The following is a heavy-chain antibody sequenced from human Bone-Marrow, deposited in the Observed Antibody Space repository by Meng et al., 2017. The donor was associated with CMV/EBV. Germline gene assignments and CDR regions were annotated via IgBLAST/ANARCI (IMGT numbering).Heavy chain of an antibody. CDR3: ATDPPEVLAQIDF. CDR1: GFTFANAW. Sequence: GGSLRLPCAASGFTFANAWMSWVRQAPGKGLEWVARIKSGGGTTEYAAPVRGRFSISRDDSYNTLYLQMNGLKTEDTAIYYCATDPPEVLAQIDFWGQGTLVTVSS. D-gene: IGHD3-3*02. CDR2: IKSGGGTT. V-gene: IGHV3-15*01. J-gene: IGHJ4*02.